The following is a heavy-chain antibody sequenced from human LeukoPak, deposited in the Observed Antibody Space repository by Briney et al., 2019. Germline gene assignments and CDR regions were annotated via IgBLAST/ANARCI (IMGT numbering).Heavy chain of an antibody. V-gene: IGHV1-46*01. CDR2: INPSGGST. CDR3: TRDRRVGGTQHYYGMDV. D-gene: IGHD1-26*01. CDR1: AYTFTSYY. Sequence: ASVKVSCKASAYTFTSYYVHWVRQAPGQGLEWMGIINPSGGSTNYAQKFQGRVTMTRDTSTSTLYMEMSSLRSEDTAVYYCTRDRRVGGTQHYYGMDVRGQGTTVTVSS. J-gene: IGHJ6*02.